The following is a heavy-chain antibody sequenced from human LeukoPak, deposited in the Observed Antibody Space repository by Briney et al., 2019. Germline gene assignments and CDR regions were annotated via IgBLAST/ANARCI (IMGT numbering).Heavy chain of an antibody. D-gene: IGHD2-2*01. CDR3: ARDTIQPGLIDD. CDR2: INSGGDDI. CDR1: GFSFSLYA. J-gene: IGHJ4*02. V-gene: IGHV3-21*05. Sequence: KSGGSLRLSCAASGFSFSLYAMTWVRQAPGKGLEWISYINSGGDDIHYAASVRGRFTISRDDAGNTLFLQLSSLRAEDTAVYYCARDTIQPGLIDDWGQGTLVTVSS.